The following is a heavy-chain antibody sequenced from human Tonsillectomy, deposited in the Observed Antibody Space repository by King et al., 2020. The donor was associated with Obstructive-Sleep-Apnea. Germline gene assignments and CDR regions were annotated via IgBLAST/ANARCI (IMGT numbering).Heavy chain of an antibody. CDR1: GFTFSSYG. Sequence: VQLVESGGGVVQPGRSLRLSCAASGFTFSSYGMHWVRQAPGKGLEWVAVIWYDGSNKYYAVSVKGRFTISRDNSKNTLYLQMNSLRAEDTAVYYCARDGGIGTTSGLSKGDYWGQGTLVTVSS. D-gene: IGHD4-11*01. CDR2: IWYDGSNK. CDR3: ARDGGIGTTSGLSKGDY. V-gene: IGHV3-33*01. J-gene: IGHJ4*02.